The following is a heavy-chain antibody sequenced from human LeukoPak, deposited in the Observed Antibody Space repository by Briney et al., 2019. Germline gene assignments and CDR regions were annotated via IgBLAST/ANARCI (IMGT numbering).Heavy chain of an antibody. Sequence: VASVKVSCKASGYTFTSYGISWVRQAPGQGLEWMGWISAYNGNTNYAQKLQGRVTMTTDTSTSTAYMELRSLRSDDTAVYYCARGDRLGYCSSTSCPRGWFDPWGREPWSPSPQ. CDR1: GYTFTSYG. J-gene: IGHJ5*02. D-gene: IGHD2-2*01. V-gene: IGHV1-18*01. CDR2: ISAYNGNT. CDR3: ARGDRLGYCSSTSCPRGWFDP.